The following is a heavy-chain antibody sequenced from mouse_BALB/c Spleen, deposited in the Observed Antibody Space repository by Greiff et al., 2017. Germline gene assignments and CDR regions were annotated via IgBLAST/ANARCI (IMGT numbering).Heavy chain of an antibody. CDR3: ARPGQLGLPSWFAY. Sequence: DVHLVESGGGLVQPGGSLKLSCAASGFTFSSYTMSWVRQTPEKRLEWVAYISNGGGSTYYPDTVKGRFTISRDNAKNTLYLQMSSLKSEDTAMYYCARPGQLGLPSWFAYWGQGTLVTVSA. CDR1: GFTFSSYT. CDR2: ISNGGGST. D-gene: IGHD3-1*01. V-gene: IGHV5-12-2*01. J-gene: IGHJ3*01.